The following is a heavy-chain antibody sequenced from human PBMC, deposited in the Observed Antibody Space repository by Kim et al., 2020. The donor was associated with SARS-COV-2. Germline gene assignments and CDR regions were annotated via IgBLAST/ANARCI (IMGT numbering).Heavy chain of an antibody. D-gene: IGHD1-20*01. CDR1: GGSFSGYY. Sequence: SQTLSLTCAVYGGSFSGYYWSWIRQPPGKGLEWIGEINHSGSTNYNPSLQSRVTISVDTTKNQFSLKLSSLTAADTAGDYCARESKRIIYYYGMDVWGQG. J-gene: IGHJ6*02. CDR2: INHSGST. CDR3: ARESKRIIYYYGMDV. V-gene: IGHV4-34*01.